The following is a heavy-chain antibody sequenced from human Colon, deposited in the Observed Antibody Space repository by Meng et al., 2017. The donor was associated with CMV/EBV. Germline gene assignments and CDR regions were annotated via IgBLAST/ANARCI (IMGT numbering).Heavy chain of an antibody. J-gene: IGHJ4*02. V-gene: IGHV6-1*01. CDR2: TYYRSRWLY. CDR3: ARRHFSGWYYFDS. CDR1: GDSVSRDSVG. Sequence: SETLSLTCAISGDSVSRDSVGWNWIRQSPSRGLEWLGRTYYRSRWLYDYAPSVRSRIRTDADTSRNEVSLRLESVTAEDTAVYYCARRHFSGWYYFDSWGQGTLVTVSS. D-gene: IGHD6-19*01.